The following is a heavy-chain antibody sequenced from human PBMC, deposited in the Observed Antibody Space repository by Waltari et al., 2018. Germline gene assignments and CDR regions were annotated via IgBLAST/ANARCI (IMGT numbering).Heavy chain of an antibody. CDR3: ASKREYCSGGSCYSPYFDY. CDR2: IIPIFGTA. J-gene: IGHJ4*02. V-gene: IGHV1-69*05. CDR1: GGTFSSYA. Sequence: QVQLVQSGAEVKKPGSSVKVSCKASGGTFSSYAISWVRQAPGQGLEWMGGIIPIFGTANYAQKVKGRVTITTDESTSTAYMELSSLRSEDTAVYYCASKREYCSGGSCYSPYFDYWGQGTLVTVSS. D-gene: IGHD2-15*01.